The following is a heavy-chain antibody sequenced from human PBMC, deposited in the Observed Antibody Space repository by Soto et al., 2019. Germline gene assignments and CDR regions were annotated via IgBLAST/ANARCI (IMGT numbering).Heavy chain of an antibody. CDR3: ARHGWRRSQYCVDF. V-gene: IGHV4-39*01. CDR1: GDSISATDYY. J-gene: IGHJ4*02. Sequence: QLQLQESGPGLVKPSETLSLICTASGDSISATDYYWGWIPQPPGKGLEWIGTIYYTGRTYYAPSLVRRASLRVDPSRNQVALELTSVPAAITSVYYGARHGWRRSQYCVDFWGQGALVTVSS. CDR2: IYYTGRT. D-gene: IGHD1-26*01.